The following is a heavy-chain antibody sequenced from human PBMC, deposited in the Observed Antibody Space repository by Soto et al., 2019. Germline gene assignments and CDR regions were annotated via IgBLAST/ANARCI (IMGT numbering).Heavy chain of an antibody. CDR2: IYYSGST. CDR1: GGSISSSSYY. Sequence: SETLSLTCTVSGGSISSSSYYWGWIRQPPGKGLEWIGSIYYSGSTYYNPSLKSRVTISVDTSKNQFSLKLSSVTAEDTAVYYCAREGGSLNWFDPWGQGTLVTVSS. V-gene: IGHV4-39*02. D-gene: IGHD1-26*01. J-gene: IGHJ5*02. CDR3: AREGGSLNWFDP.